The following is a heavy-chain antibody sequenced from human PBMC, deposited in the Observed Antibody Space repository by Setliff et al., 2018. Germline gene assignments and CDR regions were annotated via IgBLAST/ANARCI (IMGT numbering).Heavy chain of an antibody. CDR2: IKQDGSEK. CDR1: GFTFSSYW. CDR3: ARLEGFWSGYWDY. V-gene: IGHV3-7*01. Sequence: GASVKVSCAASGFTFSSYWMSWVRQAPGKGLEWVANIKQDGSEKYYVDSVKGRFTISRDNAKNSLYLQMNSLRAEDTAVYYCARLEGFWSGYWDYWGQGTLVTVSS. J-gene: IGHJ4*02. D-gene: IGHD3-3*01.